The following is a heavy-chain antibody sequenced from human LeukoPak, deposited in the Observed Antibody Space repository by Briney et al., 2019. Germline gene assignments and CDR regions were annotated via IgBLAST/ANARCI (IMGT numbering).Heavy chain of an antibody. V-gene: IGHV1-8*03. D-gene: IGHD6-13*01. CDR3: ARGLYSSSWYKADP. CDR1: GYTCTSYD. Sequence: VASVKVSCKASGYTCTSYDINWVRQATGQGLEWMGWMNPNSGNTGYAQKFQGRVTITRNTSISTAYMELSSLRSEDTAVYYCARGLYSSSWYKADPWGQGTLVTVSS. CDR2: MNPNSGNT. J-gene: IGHJ5*02.